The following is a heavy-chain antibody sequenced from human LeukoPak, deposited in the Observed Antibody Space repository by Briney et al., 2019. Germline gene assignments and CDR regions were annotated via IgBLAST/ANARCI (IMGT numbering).Heavy chain of an antibody. CDR3: ARSGSXXXXXXFXX. CDR2: IYYSGST. CDR1: GGSISSGGYY. V-gene: IGHV4-39*01. Sequence: SETLSLTCTVSGGSISSGGYYWGWIRQPPGKGLXXXXXIYYSGSTXXNPSLKSRVTISVDTSKNQFSLKLSSVTAADTAVYXXARSGSXXXXXXFXXWGQGTXVTVSS. J-gene: IGHJ3*01. D-gene: IGHD6-13*01.